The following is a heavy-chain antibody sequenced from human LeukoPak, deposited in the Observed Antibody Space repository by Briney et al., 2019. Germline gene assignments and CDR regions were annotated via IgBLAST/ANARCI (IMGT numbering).Heavy chain of an antibody. CDR3: ARDQDDAFDI. J-gene: IGHJ3*02. CDR2: IYYSGST. CDR1: GGSISSYY. V-gene: IGHV4-59*01. Sequence: SETLSLTCTVSGGSISSYYWSWIRQPPGKGLEWIGYIYYSGSTNYNPSLKSRVTISVDTSKNQFSLKLSSVTAADTAVYYCARDQDDAFDIWDQGTMVTVSS.